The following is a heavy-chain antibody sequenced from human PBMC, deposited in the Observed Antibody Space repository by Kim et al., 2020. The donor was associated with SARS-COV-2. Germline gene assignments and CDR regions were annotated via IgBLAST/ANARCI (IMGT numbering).Heavy chain of an antibody. J-gene: IGHJ4*02. CDR3: TRVPLYSSGWSRAGGYYFDY. V-gene: IGHV3-49*03. Sequence: GGSLRLSCTASGFTFGDYAMSWFRQAPGKGLEWVGFIRSKAYGGTTEYAASVKGRFTISRDDSKSIAYLQMNSLKTEDTAVYYCTRVPLYSSGWSRAGGYYFDYWGQGTLVTVSS. D-gene: IGHD6-19*01. CDR1: GFTFGDYA. CDR2: IRSKAYGGTT.